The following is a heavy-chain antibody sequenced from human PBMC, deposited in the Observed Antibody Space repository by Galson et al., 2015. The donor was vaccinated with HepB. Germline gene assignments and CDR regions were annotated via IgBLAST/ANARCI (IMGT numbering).Heavy chain of an antibody. V-gene: IGHV5-51*01. CDR1: GYSFTIYW. D-gene: IGHD3-10*01. J-gene: IGHJ2*01. CDR2: IYPGDSDT. CDR3: ARSERRGWYFDL. Sequence: QSGAEAKKPVESLKISCKGSGYSFTIYWIVWVRQMPGEGLEWMRIIYPGDSDTRYSQSFQGQVTISADKSISTAYLQWSSLKAAVTARYYCARSERRGWYFDLWGRGTLVTVSS.